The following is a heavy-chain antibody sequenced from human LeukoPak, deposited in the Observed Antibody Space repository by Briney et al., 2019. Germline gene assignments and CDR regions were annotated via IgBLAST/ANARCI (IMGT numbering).Heavy chain of an antibody. CDR1: GFTLTWHV. CDR3: ARDRFGSSPPYYFDY. Sequence: PGGSLRLSCSASGFTLTWHVMHWVRQAPGKGLEWVAVISYDGSNKYYADSVKGRFPISRDNSKSTLYLQMNSLRAEDTAVYYCARDRFGSSPPYYFDYWGQGTLVTVSS. V-gene: IGHV3-30-3*01. J-gene: IGHJ4*02. CDR2: ISYDGSNK. D-gene: IGHD6-6*01.